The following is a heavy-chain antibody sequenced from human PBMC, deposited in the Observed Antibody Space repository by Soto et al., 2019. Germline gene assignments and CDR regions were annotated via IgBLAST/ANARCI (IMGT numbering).Heavy chain of an antibody. CDR3: VIIGTSSGRFADY. CDR1: GYTFTSYW. CDR2: MYPSDSDI. J-gene: IGHJ4*02. Sequence: GQSLKISCKGPGYTFTSYWIGWVRRMPGEGLEGMGVMYPSDSDIAYCPSFQGKVTISADKSITPAYQQWRSLKAADTAMHCWVIIGTSSGRFADYRGQGPLVTVSS. D-gene: IGHD2-8*01. V-gene: IGHV5-51*01.